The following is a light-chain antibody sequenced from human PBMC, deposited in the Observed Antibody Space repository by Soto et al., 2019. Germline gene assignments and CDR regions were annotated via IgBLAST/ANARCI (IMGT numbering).Light chain of an antibody. CDR2: GTS. CDR1: QTISSNY. V-gene: IGKV3-20*01. J-gene: IGKJ1*01. Sequence: EIVWTQSQGTLSVSPGERATLSCRASQTISSNYLAWYQQKPGQAPSLLIYGTSSRATGIPDRFSGSGSGTDFTLTISRLEPEDSAIYYCQQYVSWTFGQGTKVEIK. CDR3: QQYVSWT.